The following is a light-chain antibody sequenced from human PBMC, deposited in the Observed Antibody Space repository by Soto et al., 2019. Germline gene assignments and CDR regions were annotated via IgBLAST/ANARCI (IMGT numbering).Light chain of an antibody. CDR3: QQYGRT. CDR2: GAS. CDR1: QSVFVY. Sequence: SVLPQSPATLSLSPGDRATLFFRASQSVFVYLCWYXXRPVQAPRLLIYGASSRATGIPDRFSGSGSGTDFTLTISRLEPEDFAVYYCQQYGRTFGQGTKVDIK. V-gene: IGKV3-20*01. J-gene: IGKJ1*01.